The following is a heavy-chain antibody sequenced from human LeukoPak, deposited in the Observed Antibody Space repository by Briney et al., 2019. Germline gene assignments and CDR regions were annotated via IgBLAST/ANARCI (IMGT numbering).Heavy chain of an antibody. V-gene: IGHV3-15*01. D-gene: IGHD5-24*01. J-gene: IGHJ5*02. Sequence: GGSLRLSCAASGFTFNNAWMTWVRQAPGKGLEWVGRIKSKSDGATTDYAAPVKDRFTISRDDPQNTLYLQMNSLIIEDTAVYYCASTRPYSYGWFDPWGQGTQVIVSS. CDR1: GFTFNNAW. CDR2: IKSKSDGATT. CDR3: ASTRPYSYGWFDP.